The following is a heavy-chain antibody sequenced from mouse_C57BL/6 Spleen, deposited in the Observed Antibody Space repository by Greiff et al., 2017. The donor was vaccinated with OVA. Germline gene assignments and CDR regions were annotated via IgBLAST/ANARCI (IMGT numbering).Heavy chain of an antibody. CDR1: GFTFTDYY. CDR3: ARGDYYAMDY. CDR2: IRNKANGYTT. V-gene: IGHV7-3*01. Sequence: EVQLVESGGGLVQPGGSLSLSCAASGFTFTDYYMSWVRQPPGKALEWLGFIRNKANGYTTEYSASVKGRFTISRDNSQSILYLQMNALRAEDSATYYCARGDYYAMDYWGQGTSVTVSS. J-gene: IGHJ4*01.